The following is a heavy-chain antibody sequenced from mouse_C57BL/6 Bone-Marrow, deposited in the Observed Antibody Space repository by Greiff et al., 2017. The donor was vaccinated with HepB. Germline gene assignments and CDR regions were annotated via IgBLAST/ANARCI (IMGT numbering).Heavy chain of an antibody. D-gene: IGHD1-2*01. CDR1: GYSFTGYY. J-gene: IGHJ3*01. CDR2: INPSTGGT. Sequence: VQLQQSGPELVKPGASVKISCKASGYSFTGYYMNWVKQSPEKSLEWIGEINPSTGGTTYNQKFKAKATLTVDKSSSTAYMQLKSLTSEDSAVYYCAVYGASEGVFAYWGQGTLVTVSA. V-gene: IGHV1-42*01. CDR3: AVYGASEGVFAY.